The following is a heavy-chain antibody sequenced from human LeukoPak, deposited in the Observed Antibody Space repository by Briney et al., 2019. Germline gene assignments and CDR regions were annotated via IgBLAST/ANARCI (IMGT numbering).Heavy chain of an antibody. D-gene: IGHD3-22*01. CDR1: GGSFSGYY. J-gene: IGHJ4*02. CDR2: INHSGST. V-gene: IGHV4-34*01. CDR3: AREGYYDSSDYRPVDY. Sequence: SETLSLTCAVYGGSFSGYYWSWIRQPPGKGLEWIGEINHSGSTNYNPSLKSRVTISVDTSKNQFSLKLSSVTAADTAVYYCAREGYYDSSDYRPVDYWGQGTLVTVSS.